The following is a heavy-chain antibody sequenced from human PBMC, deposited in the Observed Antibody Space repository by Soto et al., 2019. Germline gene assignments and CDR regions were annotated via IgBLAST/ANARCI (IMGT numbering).Heavy chain of an antibody. CDR3: AIDETFAWNDDLDF. CDR1: GYTFTRYA. Sequence: QVLLVQSGAEVTKPGASVKVSCKASGYTFTRYAMHWVRQAPGQGLEWMGWINARNGNTKYSQKFQDRVTVTMDTSSSTAYMELSSLRSEDTAIYYCAIDETFAWNDDLDFWGQGTLVTVSS. CDR2: INARNGNT. J-gene: IGHJ4*02. V-gene: IGHV1-3*01. D-gene: IGHD1-1*01.